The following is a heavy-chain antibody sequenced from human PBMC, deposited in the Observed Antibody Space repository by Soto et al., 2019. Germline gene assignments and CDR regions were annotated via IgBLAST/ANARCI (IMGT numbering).Heavy chain of an antibody. CDR2: IIPIFGTA. Sequence: ASVKVSCKASGGTFSSYAISWVRQAPGQGLEWMGGIIPIFGTANYAQKFQGRVTITASESTSTAYMELSSLRSEDTAVYYCARTRFGEFEHYYYYYGMDVWGQGTTVTVSS. J-gene: IGHJ6*02. V-gene: IGHV1-69*13. CDR3: ARTRFGEFEHYYYYYGMDV. CDR1: GGTFSSYA. D-gene: IGHD3-10*01.